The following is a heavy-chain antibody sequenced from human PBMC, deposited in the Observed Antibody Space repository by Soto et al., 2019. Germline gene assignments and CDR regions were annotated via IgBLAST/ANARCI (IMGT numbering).Heavy chain of an antibody. CDR1: GYTFTSYG. CDR2: ISAYNGNT. CDR3: ARAIVVVVPAAIVYYYGMDV. D-gene: IGHD2-2*01. J-gene: IGHJ6*02. V-gene: IGHV1-18*01. Sequence: ASVKVSCKASGYTFTSYGISWVRQAPGQGLEWMGWISAYNGNTNYAQKLQGRVTMTTDTSTSTAYMELRSLRSDDTAVYYCARAIVVVVPAAIVYYYGMDVGSQGTTVTVSS.